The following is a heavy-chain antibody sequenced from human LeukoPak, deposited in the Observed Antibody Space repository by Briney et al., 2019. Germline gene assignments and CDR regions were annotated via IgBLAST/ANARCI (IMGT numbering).Heavy chain of an antibody. CDR2: IYSSESI. Sequence: SETLSLTCSVSGGSMSGYYWSWIRQFAGKGLEWIGRIYSSESINYSPSLKSRVTMSVDTSKNRFYLKLTSVTAADTALYYCARDRSAAYYRDYFDYWGQGTLVTVSS. CDR1: GGSMSGYY. J-gene: IGHJ4*02. CDR3: ARDRSAAYYRDYFDY. V-gene: IGHV4-4*07. D-gene: IGHD3-22*01.